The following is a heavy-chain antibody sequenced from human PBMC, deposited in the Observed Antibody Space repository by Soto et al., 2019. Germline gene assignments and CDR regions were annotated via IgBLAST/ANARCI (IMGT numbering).Heavy chain of an antibody. Sequence: EVQLVESGGGLVQPGRSLRLSCAASGFTFDDYAMHWVRQAPGKGLEWVSGISWNSGSIGYADSVKGRFTISRDNAKNSLYLQMNSLRAEDTALYYCAKDCDYYDSSGYCYGTDVWGQGTTVTVSS. CDR3: AKDCDYYDSSGYCYGTDV. J-gene: IGHJ6*02. D-gene: IGHD3-22*01. V-gene: IGHV3-9*01. CDR1: GFTFDDYA. CDR2: ISWNSGSI.